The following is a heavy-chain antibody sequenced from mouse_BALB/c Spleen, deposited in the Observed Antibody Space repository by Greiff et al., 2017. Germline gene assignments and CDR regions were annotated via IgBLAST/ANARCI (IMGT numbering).Heavy chain of an antibody. CDR1: GFTFSNYW. Sequence: DVKLQESGGGLVQPGGSMKLSCVASGFTFSNYWMNWVRQSPEKGLEWVAEIRLKSNNYATHYAESVKGRFTISRDDSKSSVYLQMNNLRAEDTGIYYCTREGDSSGWFAYWGQGTLVTVSA. J-gene: IGHJ3*01. CDR3: TREGDSSGWFAY. CDR2: IRLKSNNYAT. V-gene: IGHV6-6*02. D-gene: IGHD3-2*01.